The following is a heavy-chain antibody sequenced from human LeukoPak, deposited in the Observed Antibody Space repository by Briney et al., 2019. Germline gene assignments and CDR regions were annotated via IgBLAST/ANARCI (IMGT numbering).Heavy chain of an antibody. J-gene: IGHJ6*02. Sequence: PGGSLTLSCAASGFTFSSYSMNWVRQAPGKGLEWVSSISSRSSYIYYADSGKGRFTISRDNAKNSLYLQMNSLGAEDTAVYYCARDEPALPHYYDGMDVWGEGTTVTVS. CDR2: ISSRSSYI. D-gene: IGHD1-14*01. CDR1: GFTFSSYS. V-gene: IGHV3-21*01. CDR3: ARDEPALPHYYDGMDV.